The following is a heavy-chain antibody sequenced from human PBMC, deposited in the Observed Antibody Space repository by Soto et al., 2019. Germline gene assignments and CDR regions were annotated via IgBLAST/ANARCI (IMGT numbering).Heavy chain of an antibody. CDR2: FDPEDGET. D-gene: IGHD3-16*01. CDR1: GYTLTVLS. CDR3: ATDLGFGTAGDWFDP. Sequence: GASVKVSCKVSGYTLTVLSMHWVRQAPGKGLEWMGGFDPEDGETIYAQKFQGRVTMTEDTSTDTAYMELSSLRSEDTAVYYCATDLGFGTAGDWFDPWGQGTLVTVSS. J-gene: IGHJ5*02. V-gene: IGHV1-24*01.